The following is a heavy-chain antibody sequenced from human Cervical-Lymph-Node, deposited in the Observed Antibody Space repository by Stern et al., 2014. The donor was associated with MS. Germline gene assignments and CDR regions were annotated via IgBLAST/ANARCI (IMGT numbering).Heavy chain of an antibody. J-gene: IGHJ4*02. CDR2: ISYDGSDT. V-gene: IGHV3-30*18. Sequence: VQLVESGGGVVQPGRSLRLTCTVSGFTFSSYGMHWVRQAPGKGLEWVAVISYDGSDTYYAESVQGRFTISRDNTKNTLYLEMRRLRREDTAVYYCVKRGITEVRGVRLGDYWGPGTLVIVSS. CDR3: VKRGITEVRGVRLGDY. D-gene: IGHD3-10*01. CDR1: GFTFSSYG.